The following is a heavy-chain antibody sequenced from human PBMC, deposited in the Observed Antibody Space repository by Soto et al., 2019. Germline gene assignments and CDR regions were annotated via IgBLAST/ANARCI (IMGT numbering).Heavy chain of an antibody. CDR1: GYIFTNYC. CDR2: ISGYNGTT. J-gene: IGHJ1*01. D-gene: IGHD6-13*01. CDR3: GGGGSSWSAEYYQH. Sequence: QVRLVQSGAEVKKPGASVKVSCKTSGYIFTNYCISWVRQAPGQGPEWMGWISGYNGTTKYSQTVQDRVTMTTDTSTNTAYMELRSLRSDDTAVYYWGGGGSSWSAEYYQHWGQGTLVVVSS. V-gene: IGHV1-18*01.